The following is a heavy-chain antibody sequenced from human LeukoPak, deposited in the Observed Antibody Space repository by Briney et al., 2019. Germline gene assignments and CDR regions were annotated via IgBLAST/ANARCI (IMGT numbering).Heavy chain of an antibody. CDR1: GYSISSGYY. V-gene: IGHV4-38-2*02. CDR3: AKSSGYYYKHDY. Sequence: NPSETLSLTCTVSGYSISSGYYWGWIRQPPGKGLEWIGSIYYSGSTYYNPSLKSRVTISVDTSKNQFSLKLSSVTAADTAVYYCAKSSGYYYKHDYWGQGTLVTVSS. CDR2: IYYSGST. J-gene: IGHJ4*02. D-gene: IGHD3-22*01.